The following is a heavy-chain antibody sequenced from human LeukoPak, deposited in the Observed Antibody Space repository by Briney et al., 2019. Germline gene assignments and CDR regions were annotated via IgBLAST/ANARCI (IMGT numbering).Heavy chain of an antibody. J-gene: IGHJ4*02. CDR1: GYTFTSFG. CDR3: ARDHWNSDREFAF. Sequence: ASVKVSCKASGYTFTSFGISWVRQAPGEGLEWVGWVSASNGHTNYAQKFKGRVTMTTDTSTTTAFMDLRSLTSDDTAVYYCARDHWNSDREFAFWGQGTLITVSS. D-gene: IGHD1/OR15-1a*01. V-gene: IGHV1-18*01. CDR2: VSASNGHT.